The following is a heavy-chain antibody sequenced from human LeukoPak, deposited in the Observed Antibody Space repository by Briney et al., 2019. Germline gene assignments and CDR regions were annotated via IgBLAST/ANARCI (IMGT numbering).Heavy chain of an antibody. V-gene: IGHV1-2*02. CDR2: MYADSGGA. J-gene: IGHJ4*02. CDR1: GNTFTGNY. Sequence: ASVKASCKASGNTFTGNYMHWVRQAPGQGLEWMGWMYADSGGANYAQKFQDRVTMTRDTSITTVYMELSRQRPDDTAVYFCARAAPRNGYKTPPLHWGQGTLVTVSS. CDR3: ARAAPRNGYKTPPLH. D-gene: IGHD5-24*01.